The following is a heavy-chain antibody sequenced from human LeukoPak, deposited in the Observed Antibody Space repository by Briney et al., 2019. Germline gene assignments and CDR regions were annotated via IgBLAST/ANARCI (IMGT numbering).Heavy chain of an antibody. CDR1: GFTFSSYW. V-gene: IGHV3-7*01. CDR2: IKQDGSEK. D-gene: IGHD3-22*01. Sequence: PGGSLRLSCAAPGFTFSSYWMSWVRQAPGKGLEWVANIKQDGSEKYYVDSVKGRFTISRDNAKNSLYLQMNSLRAEDTAVYYCARDRGYFFDYWGQGTLVTVSS. J-gene: IGHJ4*02. CDR3: ARDRGYFFDY.